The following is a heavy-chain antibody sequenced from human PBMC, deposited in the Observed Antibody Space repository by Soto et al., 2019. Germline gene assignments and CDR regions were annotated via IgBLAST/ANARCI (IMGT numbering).Heavy chain of an antibody. V-gene: IGHV2-5*02. Sequence: QITLKESGPTLVKPTQTLTLTCTFSGFSLSTSGVGVGWIRQPPGKALEWLALIYWDDDKRYSPSLKSRLTITXDXSXTXXRLTMTNMDPVDTATYYCAHSITMVRGVIIGWFDPWGQGTLVTVSS. CDR1: GFSLSTSGVG. D-gene: IGHD3-10*01. CDR3: AHSITMVRGVIIGWFDP. J-gene: IGHJ5*02. CDR2: IYWDDDK.